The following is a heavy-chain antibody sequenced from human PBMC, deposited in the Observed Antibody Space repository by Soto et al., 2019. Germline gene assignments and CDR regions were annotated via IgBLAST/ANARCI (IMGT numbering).Heavy chain of an antibody. Sequence: SGTLSLTCTVSGGSISSSSYYWGWIRQPPGKGLEWIGSIYHSGSTNYNPSLKSRVTISVDTSKNQFSLKLSSVTAADTAVYYCARGAAAAGTHNWFDPWGQGTLVTVSS. CDR2: IYHSGST. D-gene: IGHD6-13*01. CDR1: GGSISSSSYY. J-gene: IGHJ5*02. V-gene: IGHV4-39*07. CDR3: ARGAAAAGTHNWFDP.